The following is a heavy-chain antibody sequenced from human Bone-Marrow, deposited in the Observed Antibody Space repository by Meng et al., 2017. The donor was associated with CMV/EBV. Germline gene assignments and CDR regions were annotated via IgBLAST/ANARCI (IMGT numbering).Heavy chain of an antibody. D-gene: IGHD3-3*01. Sequence: SETLSLTFTVSGGSISSSSYYWGWIRQPPGKGLEWIGSIYYSGSTYYNPSLKSRVTISVDTSKNQFSLKLSSVTAADTAVYYCARVYDFWSGYLDYWGQGTLVTVSS. CDR2: IYYSGST. J-gene: IGHJ4*02. V-gene: IGHV4-39*07. CDR3: ARVYDFWSGYLDY. CDR1: GGSISSSSYY.